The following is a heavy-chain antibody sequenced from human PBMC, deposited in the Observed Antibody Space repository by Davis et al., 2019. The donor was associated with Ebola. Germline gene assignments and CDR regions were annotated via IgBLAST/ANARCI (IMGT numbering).Heavy chain of an antibody. CDR1: GFTFSSYA. CDR3: ARDTLGYCSGGSCYSGFGFDP. J-gene: IGHJ5*02. CDR2: ISYDVSNK. Sequence: GGSLRLSCAASGFTFSSYAMHWVRQAPGKGLEWVAVISYDVSNKYYADSVKGRFTISRDNSKNTLYLQMNSLRAEDTAVYYCARDTLGYCSGGSCYSGFGFDPWGQGTLVTVSS. V-gene: IGHV3-30*04. D-gene: IGHD2-15*01.